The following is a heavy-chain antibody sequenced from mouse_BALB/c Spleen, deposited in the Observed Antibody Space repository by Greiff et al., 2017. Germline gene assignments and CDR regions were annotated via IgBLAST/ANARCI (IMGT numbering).Heavy chain of an antibody. V-gene: IGHV2-9*02. J-gene: IGHJ3*01. CDR1: GFSLTSYG. CDR2: IWAGGST. Sequence: VKVVESGPGLVAPSQSLSITCTVSGFSLTSYGVHWVRQPPGKGLEWLGVIWAGGSTNYNSALMSRLSISKDNSKSQVFLKMNSLQTDDTAMYYCARDPGGYDGYPFAYWGQGTLVTVSA. D-gene: IGHD2-3*01. CDR3: ARDPGGYDGYPFAY.